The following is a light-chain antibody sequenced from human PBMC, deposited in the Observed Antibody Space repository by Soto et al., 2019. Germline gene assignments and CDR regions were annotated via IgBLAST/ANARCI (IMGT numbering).Light chain of an antibody. V-gene: IGKV3-11*01. J-gene: IGKJ1*01. Sequence: EIVLTQSPAPLSLSPGERATLSCRASQSVSSYLAWYQPKPGQAPRLLIYDASNRSTGIPARFSGSGSGTNLTLANSSLEPEDFEVYYCQQRSNWWTFGQGTKVEIK. CDR2: DAS. CDR3: QQRSNWWT. CDR1: QSVSSY.